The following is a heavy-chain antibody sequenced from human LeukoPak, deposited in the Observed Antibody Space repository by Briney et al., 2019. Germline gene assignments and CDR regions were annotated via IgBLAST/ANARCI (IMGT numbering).Heavy chain of an antibody. V-gene: IGHV4-38-2*01. J-gene: IGHJ4*02. D-gene: IGHD3-10*01. CDR3: ARVRGVILDY. CDR2: IYHSGST. CDR1: GYSISSGYY. Sequence: PSETLSLTCAVSGYSISSGYYWGWIRQPPGKGLEWIGSIYHSGSTYYNPSLKSRVTISVDTSKNQFSLKLSSVTAADTAVYYCARVRGVILDYWGQGTLVTVSS.